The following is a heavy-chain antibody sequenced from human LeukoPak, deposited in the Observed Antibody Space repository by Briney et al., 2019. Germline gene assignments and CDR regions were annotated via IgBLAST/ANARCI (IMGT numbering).Heavy chain of an antibody. Sequence: SATLSLTCAVYGGSFSGYYWSWIRQPPGKGLEWIGEINHSGSANCNPSLKSRVTISVDTSKNQFSLKLYSVTAADTAVYYCARGVARHWYFDLWGRGTPVTVSS. V-gene: IGHV4-34*01. CDR1: GGSFSGYY. J-gene: IGHJ2*01. D-gene: IGHD2-15*01. CDR3: ARGVARHWYFDL. CDR2: INHSGSA.